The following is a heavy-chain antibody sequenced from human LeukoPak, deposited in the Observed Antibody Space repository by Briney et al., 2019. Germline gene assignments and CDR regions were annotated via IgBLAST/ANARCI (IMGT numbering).Heavy chain of an antibody. Sequence: PGGSLRLSCAASGFNFDDYAMHWVRQAPGKGLQWVSGISWNSNNLVYADSVKGRFTISRDNANKYLYLQMNNLRAEDVAMYYCVKDRGPYYGQGTYHRHWGQGTLVTLS. J-gene: IGHJ4*02. V-gene: IGHV3-9*03. CDR1: GFNFDDYA. D-gene: IGHD3-10*01. CDR3: VKDRGPYYGQGTYHRH. CDR2: ISWNSNNL.